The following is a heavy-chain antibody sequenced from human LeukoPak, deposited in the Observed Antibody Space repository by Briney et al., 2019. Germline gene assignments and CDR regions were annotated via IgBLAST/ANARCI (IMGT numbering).Heavy chain of an antibody. V-gene: IGHV1-2*02. CDR3: ARLRSSSLFDY. J-gene: IGHJ4*02. CDR2: INPNSGGT. D-gene: IGHD6-13*01. CDR1: GYTFTCYY. Sequence: ASVRVSCTASGYTFTCYYMYWVRQAPGQGLEWMGWINPNSGGTNYAQKFQGRVTMTRDTSISTAYMELSRLRSDDTAVYYCARLRSSSLFDYWGQGTLVTVSS.